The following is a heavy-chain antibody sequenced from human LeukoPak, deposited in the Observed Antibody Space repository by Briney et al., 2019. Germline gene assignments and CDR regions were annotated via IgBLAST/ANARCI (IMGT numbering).Heavy chain of an antibody. J-gene: IGHJ4*02. CDR3: ATDLSSPLESTV. Sequence: ASVKVSCKVSGYTLTELSTHWVRQAPGKGLEWMGGFDPEDGETIYAQKFQGRVTMTEDTSTDTAYMELSSLRSEDTAVYYCATDLSSPLESTVWGQGTLVTVSS. CDR2: FDPEDGET. V-gene: IGHV1-24*01. D-gene: IGHD3-3*01. CDR1: GYTLTELS.